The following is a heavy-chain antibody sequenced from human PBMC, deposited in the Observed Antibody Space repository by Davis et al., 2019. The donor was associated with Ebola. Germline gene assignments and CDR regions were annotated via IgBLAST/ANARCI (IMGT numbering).Heavy chain of an antibody. D-gene: IGHD3-3*02. J-gene: IGHJ3*02. CDR1: GGSFSGYY. CDR3: ARGSLGRGTAFDI. Sequence: SQTLSLTCAVYGGSFSGYYWSWIRQPPGKGLEWIGEINHSGSTNYNPSLKSRVTISVDTSKNQFSLKLSSVTAADTAVYYCARGSLGRGTAFDIWGQGTMVTVSS. CDR2: INHSGST. V-gene: IGHV4-34*01.